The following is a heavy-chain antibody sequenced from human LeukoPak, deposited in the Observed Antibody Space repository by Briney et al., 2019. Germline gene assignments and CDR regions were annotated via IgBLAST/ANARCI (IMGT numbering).Heavy chain of an antibody. CDR3: ASGRGLKWELPLDYYYYYMDV. CDR2: IIPIFGTA. Sequence: GASVKVSCKASGGTFSSYAISWVRQAPGQGLEWMGGIIPIFGTANYAQKFQGRVTITADKSTSTAYMELSSLRSEDTAVYYCASGRGLKWELPLDYYYYYMDVWGKGTTVTVSS. CDR1: GGTFSSYA. D-gene: IGHD1-26*01. J-gene: IGHJ6*03. V-gene: IGHV1-69*06.